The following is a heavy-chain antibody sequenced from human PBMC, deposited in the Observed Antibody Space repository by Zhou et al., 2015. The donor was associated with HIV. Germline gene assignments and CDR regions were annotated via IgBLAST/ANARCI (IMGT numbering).Heavy chain of an antibody. CDR3: ARGIAAAGNRYYFDY. Sequence: QVQLVQSGAEVKKPGSSVKVSCKDSGGSFSRYAMNWVRQAPRQGLEWMGAIIPVYDITNYAQKFQGRVTITADESTNTAFMELSSLRSEDTAVYYCARGIAAAGNRYYFDYWGQGTLVTVSS. J-gene: IGHJ4*02. CDR2: IIPVYDIT. D-gene: IGHD6-13*01. V-gene: IGHV1-69*12. CDR1: GGSFSRYA.